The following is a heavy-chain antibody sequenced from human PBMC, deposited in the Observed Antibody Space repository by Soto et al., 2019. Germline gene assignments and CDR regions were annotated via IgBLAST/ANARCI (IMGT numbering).Heavy chain of an antibody. J-gene: IGHJ4*02. CDR3: ARVGITGTGLF. CDR2: ISSISSYT. CDR1: GFTFSDYY. D-gene: IGHD1-7*01. V-gene: IGHV3-11*06. Sequence: QVQLVESGGGLVKPGGSLRLSCAASGFTFSDYYMSWIRQAPGKGLEWVSYISSISSYTNYADSVKGRFTISRDNAKNSLFQHMNSLKAEDTAVYYRARVGITGTGLFWGQGTLVTVSS.